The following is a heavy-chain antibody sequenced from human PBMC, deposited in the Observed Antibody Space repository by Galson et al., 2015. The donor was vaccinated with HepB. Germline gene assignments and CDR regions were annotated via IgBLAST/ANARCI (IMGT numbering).Heavy chain of an antibody. V-gene: IGHV3-23*01. J-gene: IGHJ4*02. D-gene: IGHD2-15*01. Sequence: SLRLSCAASGFSFTRYAMTWVRQAPGKGLEWVSSITSSSGNSYYTDSVKGRLTVSRDNSKNTLLLQLNSLRAEDTAMYFCAKDGIMVANNPYHFHYWGQGTLVTVSS. CDR1: GFSFTRYA. CDR3: AKDGIMVANNPYHFHY. CDR2: ITSSSGNS.